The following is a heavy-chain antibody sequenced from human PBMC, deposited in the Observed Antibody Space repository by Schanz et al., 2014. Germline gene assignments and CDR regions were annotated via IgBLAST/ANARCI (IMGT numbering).Heavy chain of an antibody. D-gene: IGHD1-26*01. V-gene: IGHV3-33*01. CDR2: IWYNGSNK. CDR3: ARDSGSHYLVDY. J-gene: IGHJ4*02. CDR1: GFTFISYD. Sequence: QAQLVESGGGVVQPGRSLRLSCVASGFTFISYDIHWVRQAPGKGLEWVAVIWYNGSNKYYADSVRGRFTISRDNSKNTLYLQMNNLRAEDTAVYYCARDSGSHYLVDYWGQGTLVTVSS.